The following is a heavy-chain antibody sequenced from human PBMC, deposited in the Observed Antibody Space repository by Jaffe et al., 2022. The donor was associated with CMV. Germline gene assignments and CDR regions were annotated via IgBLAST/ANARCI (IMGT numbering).Heavy chain of an antibody. CDR3: ARQTIRDQWLVLRGDFDY. D-gene: IGHD6-19*01. CDR1: GYTFTSYG. CDR2: ISAYNGNT. V-gene: IGHV1-18*01. Sequence: QVQLVQSGAEVKKPGASVKVSCKASGYTFTSYGISWVRQAPGQGLEWMGWISAYNGNTNYAQKLQGRVTMTTDTSTSTAYMELRSLRSDDTAVYYCARQTIRDQWLVLRGDFDYWGQGTLVTVSS. J-gene: IGHJ4*02.